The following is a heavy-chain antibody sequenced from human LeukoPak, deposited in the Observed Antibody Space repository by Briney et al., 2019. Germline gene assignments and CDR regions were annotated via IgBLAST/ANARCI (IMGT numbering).Heavy chain of an antibody. CDR2: FDPEDGET. Sequence: ASVKVSCKVSGYTLTELSMHWVRQAPGKGLEWMGGFDPEDGETIYAQKFQGRVTMTEDTSTDTAYMELSSLRSEDTAVYYCATDQGIVGAINYWGQGTLVTVSS. J-gene: IGHJ4*02. V-gene: IGHV1-24*01. D-gene: IGHD1-26*01. CDR3: ATDQGIVGAINY. CDR1: GYTLTELS.